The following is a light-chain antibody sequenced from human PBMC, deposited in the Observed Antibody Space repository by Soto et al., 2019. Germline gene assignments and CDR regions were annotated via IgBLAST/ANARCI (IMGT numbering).Light chain of an antibody. CDR1: QSISSW. CDR3: QQYNSYWT. V-gene: IGKV1-5*03. CDR2: KAS. J-gene: IGKJ1*01. Sequence: DIQMTQSPSTLSASVGDRVTITCRASQSISSWLAWYQQKPGKAPKLLIDKASSLESGVPSRFSGSGSGTEFTLTISILQPDDFATYYCQQYNSYWTFGQGTKVEIK.